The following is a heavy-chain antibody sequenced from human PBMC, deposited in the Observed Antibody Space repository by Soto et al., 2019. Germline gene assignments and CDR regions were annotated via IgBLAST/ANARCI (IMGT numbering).Heavy chain of an antibody. Sequence: QLQLQESGPGLVKPSETLSLTCTVSGGSISSSSYYWGWIRQPPGKGLEWIGSIYYSGSTYYNPSLKSRVTISVDTSKNQFSLKLSSVTAADTAVYYCARGGNYGDYDFPWFDPWGQGTLVTVSS. CDR1: GGSISSSSYY. J-gene: IGHJ5*02. D-gene: IGHD4-17*01. CDR3: ARGGNYGDYDFPWFDP. V-gene: IGHV4-39*01. CDR2: IYYSGST.